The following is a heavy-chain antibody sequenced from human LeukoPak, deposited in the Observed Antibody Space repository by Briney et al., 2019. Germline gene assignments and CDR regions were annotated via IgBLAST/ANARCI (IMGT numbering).Heavy chain of an antibody. J-gene: IGHJ6*02. V-gene: IGHV3-9*01. CDR3: AKDLVSRYYDILTGYVYYYYGMDV. D-gene: IGHD3-9*01. Sequence: SLRLSCAASGFTFDDYAMHWVRQAPGKGLEWVSGISWNSGSIGYADSVKGRFTISRDNAKNSLYLQMNSLRAEDTALYYCAKDLVSRYYDILTGYVYYYYGMDVWAKGPRSPSP. CDR1: GFTFDDYA. CDR2: ISWNSGSI.